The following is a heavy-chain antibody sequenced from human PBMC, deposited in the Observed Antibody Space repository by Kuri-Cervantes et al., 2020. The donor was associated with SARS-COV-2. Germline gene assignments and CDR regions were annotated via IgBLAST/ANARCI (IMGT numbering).Heavy chain of an antibody. CDR2: IKSKSDGETT. Sequence: GESLKISCAASGFPFNHAWMNWVRQVPGKGLEWVGRIKSKSDGETTDYAEPVKGRFTISRDDSKNTLYLHMNSLKTEDTAVYYCTTVYPTFGVVTYYYYVYGMNVWAQGPTVTVSS. D-gene: IGHD3-3*01. V-gene: IGHV3-15*01. CDR3: TTVYPTFGVVTYYYYVYGMNV. CDR1: GFPFNHAW. J-gene: IGHJ6*02.